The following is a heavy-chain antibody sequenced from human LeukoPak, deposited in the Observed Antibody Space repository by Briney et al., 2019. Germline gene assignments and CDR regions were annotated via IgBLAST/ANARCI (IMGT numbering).Heavy chain of an antibody. Sequence: ASVKVSCKASGYTFTSYYMHWVRQAPGQGLEWVGIINPSGGSTSYAQKFQGRVTMTRDTSTSTVYMELSSLRSEDTAVYYCARVYCSSTSCSYYYYGMDVWGQGTTVTVSS. CDR3: ARVYCSSTSCSYYYYGMDV. J-gene: IGHJ6*02. CDR1: GYTFTSYY. V-gene: IGHV1-46*01. CDR2: INPSGGST. D-gene: IGHD2-2*01.